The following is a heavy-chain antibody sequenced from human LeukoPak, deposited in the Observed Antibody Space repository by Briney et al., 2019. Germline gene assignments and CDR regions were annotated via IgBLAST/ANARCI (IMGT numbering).Heavy chain of an antibody. CDR2: ISGSGGST. CDR3: AKDKGSGQQLVRYFDY. Sequence: GGSLRLSCAASGFTFSSYAMSWVRQAPGKGLEWVSAISGSGGSTYYADSVKGRFTISRDNSKNTLYLQMNSLRAEDTAVYYCAKDKGSGQQLVRYFDYWGQGTLVTVSS. CDR1: GFTFSSYA. V-gene: IGHV3-23*01. J-gene: IGHJ4*02. D-gene: IGHD6-13*01.